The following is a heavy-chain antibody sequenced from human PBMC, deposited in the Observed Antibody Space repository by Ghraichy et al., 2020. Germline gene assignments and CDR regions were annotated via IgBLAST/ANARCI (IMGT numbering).Heavy chain of an antibody. CDR3: ARYRPGSSGWYNRGVADWFDP. V-gene: IGHV1-18*01. CDR2: ISAYNGNT. Sequence: ASVKVSCKASGYTFTSYGISWVRQAPGQGLEWMGWISAYNGNTNYAQKLQGRVTMTTDTSTSTAYMELRSLRSDDTAVYYCARYRPGSSGWYNRGVADWFDPWGQGTLVTVSS. D-gene: IGHD6-19*01. J-gene: IGHJ5*02. CDR1: GYTFTSYG.